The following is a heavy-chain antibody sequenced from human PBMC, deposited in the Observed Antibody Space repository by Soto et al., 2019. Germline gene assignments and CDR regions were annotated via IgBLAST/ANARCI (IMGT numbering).Heavy chain of an antibody. CDR2: VSTAGDT. J-gene: IGHJ4*02. Sequence: GGSLRLSCAASGFTFSNFAMSWVRQAPGKGLEWVSGVSTAGDTYYADSVKGRFTISRDTAKNTLFLQMNSLRVDDTALYFCVRDQDTYGQAVFDSWGQGTLVTVSS. V-gene: IGHV3-23*01. D-gene: IGHD2-15*01. CDR3: VRDQDTYGQAVFDS. CDR1: GFTFSNFA.